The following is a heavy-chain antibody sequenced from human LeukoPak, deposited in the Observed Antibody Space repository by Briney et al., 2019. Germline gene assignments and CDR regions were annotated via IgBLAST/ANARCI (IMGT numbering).Heavy chain of an antibody. D-gene: IGHD2/OR15-2a*01. V-gene: IGHV3-66*01. J-gene: IGHJ4*02. CDR1: GFTVSSNY. CDR3: AGGYYSAPNY. Sequence: GGSLRLSCAASGFTVSSNYMSWVRQAPGKGLEWVSLIYSGGSTFYADSVKGRFTISRDISKNTLYLQINTLRAEDTAVYYCAGGYYSAPNYWGPGTLVTVSS. CDR2: IYSGGST.